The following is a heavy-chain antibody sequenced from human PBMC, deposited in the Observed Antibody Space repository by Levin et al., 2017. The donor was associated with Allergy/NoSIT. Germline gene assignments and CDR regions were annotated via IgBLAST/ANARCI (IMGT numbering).Heavy chain of an antibody. V-gene: IGHV3-7*03. CDR2: IKEDGSVK. J-gene: IGHJ5*02. D-gene: IGHD3-10*01. CDR1: GFSFSTSW. CDR3: ARDVTMGGEA. Sequence: SCAVSGFSFSTSWMSWVRQAPGKGLEWVANIKEDGSVKYYVDSVKGRFTVSRDNAKNSLYLQMDDLRGEDTALYYCARDVTMGGEAWGQGTLVTVSS.